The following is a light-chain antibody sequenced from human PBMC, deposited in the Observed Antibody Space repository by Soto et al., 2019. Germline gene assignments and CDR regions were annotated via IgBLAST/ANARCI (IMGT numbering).Light chain of an antibody. Sequence: EIVLTQSPATLSSSLGERATLSCRASQSLSGYLAWYQQRPGQAPRLLIYDASHRATGIPARFTGSGSGTDFTLIISRLEPEDSAVYYCQDRGNWPIFTFGGGTKVDIK. CDR2: DAS. CDR3: QDRGNWPIFT. CDR1: QSLSGY. V-gene: IGKV3-11*01. J-gene: IGKJ4*01.